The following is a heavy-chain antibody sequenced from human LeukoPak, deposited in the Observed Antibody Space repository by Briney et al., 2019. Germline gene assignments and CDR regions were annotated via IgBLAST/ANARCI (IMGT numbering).Heavy chain of an antibody. CDR3: ARDRRDSGYDYYYYYGMDV. CDR2: ISAYNGNT. Sequence: ASVKVSCKAAGYTFTSYGITWVRQAPGQGLEWMGWISAYNGNTNYAQKLQGRVTMTTDTSTSTAYMELRSLRSDDTAVYYCARDRRDSGYDYYYYYGMDVWGQGTTVTVSS. D-gene: IGHD5-12*01. J-gene: IGHJ6*02. V-gene: IGHV1-18*01. CDR1: GYTFTSYG.